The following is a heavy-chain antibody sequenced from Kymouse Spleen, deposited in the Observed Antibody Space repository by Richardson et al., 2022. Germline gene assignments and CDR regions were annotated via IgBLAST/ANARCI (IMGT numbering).Heavy chain of an antibody. V-gene: IGHV4-39*01. CDR1: GGSISSSSYY. Sequence: QLQLQESGPGLVKPSETLSLTCTVSGGSISSSSYYWGWIRQPPGKGLEWIGSIYYSGSTYYNPSLKSRVTISVDTSKNQFSLKLSSVTAADTAVYYCARHITMVRGVIYYYYYGMDVWGQGTTVTVSS. CDR2: IYYSGST. J-gene: IGHJ6*02. CDR3: ARHITMVRGVIYYYYYGMDV. D-gene: IGHD3-10*01.